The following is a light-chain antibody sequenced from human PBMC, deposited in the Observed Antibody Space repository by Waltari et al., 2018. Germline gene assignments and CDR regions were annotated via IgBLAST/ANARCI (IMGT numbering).Light chain of an antibody. CDR2: DAS. Sequence: DILMTQSPFLLSASVGDRVTITCQASQDISNYLTWFQQKPGEAPKLLIYDASNLETGVPSRFSGSGSGTDFTFTISSLQPEDLATYYCQQYDHLPLTFGGGTKVEIK. V-gene: IGKV1-33*01. J-gene: IGKJ4*01. CDR1: QDISNY. CDR3: QQYDHLPLT.